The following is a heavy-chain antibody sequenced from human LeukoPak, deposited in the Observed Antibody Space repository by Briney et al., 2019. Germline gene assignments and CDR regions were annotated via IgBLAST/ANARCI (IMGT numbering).Heavy chain of an antibody. CDR3: ARGGDRRGFDY. CDR1: GDSISNGGYY. D-gene: IGHD1-14*01. Sequence: SETLSLTCTVSGDSISNGGYYWSWIRLHPGKGLEWVGYIYDSGKPYYSPALQSRVSISVDTSDNKFSLKLKSLTAADTAVYYCARGGDRRGFDYWGQGTLVSVSS. CDR2: IYDSGKP. J-gene: IGHJ4*02. V-gene: IGHV4-31*03.